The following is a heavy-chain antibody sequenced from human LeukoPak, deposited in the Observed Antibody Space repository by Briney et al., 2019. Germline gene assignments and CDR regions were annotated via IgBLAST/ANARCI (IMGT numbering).Heavy chain of an antibody. D-gene: IGHD4-11*01. V-gene: IGHV3-7*01. CDR3: ARLDYSRVYVY. CDR1: GFTFSRYG. J-gene: IGHJ4*02. CDR2: IHKDGSET. Sequence: GGSLRLSCAASGFTFSRYGMHWVRQAPGKGLEWVANIHKDGSETYFVDSVKGRFTMSRDNAENSLSLQMSSLKAEDTAIYYCARLDYSRVYVYWGQGTLVTVSS.